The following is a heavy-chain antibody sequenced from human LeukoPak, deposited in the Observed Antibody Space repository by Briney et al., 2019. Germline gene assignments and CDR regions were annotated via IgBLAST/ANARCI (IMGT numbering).Heavy chain of an antibody. CDR2: IKQDGSEK. CDR3: ARDHTRPERGVIIYYFDY. CDR1: GFTFSSYW. J-gene: IGHJ4*02. V-gene: IGHV3-7*03. Sequence: GGSLRLSCAASGFTFSSYWMSWVRQAPGKGLEWVANIKQDGSEKYYVDSVKGRFTISRDNAKNSLYLQMNSLRAEDTAVYYCARDHTRPERGVIIYYFDYWGQGTLVTVSS. D-gene: IGHD3-10*01.